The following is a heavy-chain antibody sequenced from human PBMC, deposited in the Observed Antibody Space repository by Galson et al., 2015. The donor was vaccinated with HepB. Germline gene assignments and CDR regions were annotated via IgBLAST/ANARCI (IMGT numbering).Heavy chain of an antibody. CDR2: INAGNGNT. CDR3: ARVTSEQWLVGYYFDY. V-gene: IGHV1-3*01. D-gene: IGHD6-19*01. CDR1: GYTFTSYA. Sequence: SVKVSCKASGYTFTSYAMHWVRQAPGQRLEWMGWINAGNGNTKYSQKFQGRVTITRDTPASTAYMELSSLRSEDTAVYYCARVTSEQWLVGYYFDYWGQGTLVTVSS. J-gene: IGHJ4*02.